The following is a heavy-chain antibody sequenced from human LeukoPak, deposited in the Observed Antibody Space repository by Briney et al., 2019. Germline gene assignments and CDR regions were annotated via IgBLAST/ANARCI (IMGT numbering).Heavy chain of an antibody. CDR1: GASIGTYH. D-gene: IGHD4-17*01. V-gene: IGHV4-59*01. CDR2: FSYSGST. Sequence: PSETLSLTCSVSGASIGTYHWTWIRQPPGEGLGWVGYFSYSGSTYSNPSLKGRVTMSVDTSNNQFSQKLTSVTAADTAVYFCATEVDHRDRVLDNWGQETLVTVSS. CDR3: ATEVDHRDRVLDN. J-gene: IGHJ4*02.